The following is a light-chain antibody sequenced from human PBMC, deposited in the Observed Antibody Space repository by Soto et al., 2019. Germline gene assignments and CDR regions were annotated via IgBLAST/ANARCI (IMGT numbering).Light chain of an antibody. J-gene: IGLJ2*01. CDR1: NIGSKN. CDR3: QVRDSSTYVV. CDR2: RDS. V-gene: IGLV3-9*01. Sequence: SYELTQPLSVSVALGQTARITCGGNNIGSKNVHWYQQKPGQAPVLVIYRDSNRPSGIPERFSGSNSGNTATLTISRAQAGDEADYYSQVRDSSTYVVFGGGTKVTVL.